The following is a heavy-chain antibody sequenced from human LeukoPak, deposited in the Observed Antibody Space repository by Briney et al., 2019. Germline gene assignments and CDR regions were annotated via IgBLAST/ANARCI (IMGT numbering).Heavy chain of an antibody. CDR3: ARLPSH. Sequence: TSETLSLTCTVSGGSISTYDWSWIRQPPGKEPEWIGNISDRGGATYNPSLESRVSMSVDTSKTHFSLKLNSVTAADTAVYFCARLPSHWGQGTLVTVSS. CDR1: GGSISTYD. J-gene: IGHJ4*02. V-gene: IGHV4-59*08. CDR2: ISDRGGA.